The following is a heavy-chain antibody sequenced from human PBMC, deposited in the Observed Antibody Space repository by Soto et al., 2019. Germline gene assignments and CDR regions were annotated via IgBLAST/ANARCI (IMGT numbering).Heavy chain of an antibody. V-gene: IGHV3-48*03. CDR1: GFTFSSYE. J-gene: IGHJ3*02. CDR3: ARDSSGYYSDAFDI. CDR2: ISSSGSTI. D-gene: IGHD3-22*01. Sequence: GGSLRLSCAASGFTFSSYEMNWVRQAPGKGLEWVSYISSSGSTIYYADSVKGRFTISRDNAKNSLYLQMNSLRAEDTAVYYCARDSSGYYSDAFDIWGQGTMVTVSS.